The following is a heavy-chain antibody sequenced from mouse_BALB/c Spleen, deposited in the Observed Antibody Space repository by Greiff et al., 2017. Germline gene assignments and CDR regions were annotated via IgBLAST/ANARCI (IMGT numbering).Heavy chain of an antibody. Sequence: EVQGVESGGGLVQPGGSLRLSCATSGFTFTDYYMSWVRQPPGKALEWLGFIRNKGNGYTTDYSSAVKGRFTTSRDNSQSILSLQMHTLRAEDSATYYCARDRGAHYCGYWGQGTTLTVSS. J-gene: IGHJ2*01. CDR2: IRNKGNGYTT. CDR3: ARDRGAHYCGY. CDR1: GFTFTDYY. V-gene: IGHV7-3*02.